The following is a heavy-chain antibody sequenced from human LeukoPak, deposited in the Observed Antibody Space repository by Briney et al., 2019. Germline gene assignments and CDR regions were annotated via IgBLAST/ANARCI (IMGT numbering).Heavy chain of an antibody. V-gene: IGHV3-23*01. J-gene: IGHJ4*02. Sequence: QTGGSLRLSCAASGFTFSSYAMSWVRQAPGKGLEYVSAISGSGASTYYADSVKGRFTISRDNSKNTLYLQMNSLRAEDTAVYYCANAHYYDSSGYYSCYFDYWGQGTLVTVSS. D-gene: IGHD3-22*01. CDR2: ISGSGAST. CDR3: ANAHYYDSSGYYSCYFDY. CDR1: GFTFSSYA.